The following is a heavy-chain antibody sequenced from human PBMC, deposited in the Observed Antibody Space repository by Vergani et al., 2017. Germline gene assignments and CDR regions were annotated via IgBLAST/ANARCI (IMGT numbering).Heavy chain of an antibody. J-gene: IGHJ4*02. CDR1: GFTFSSYG. Sequence: QVQLVESGGGVVQPGRSLRLSCAASGFTFSSYGMHWVRQAPGKGLEWVAVIWYDGSNKYYADSVKGRFTISRDNSKNTLYLQMNSLRAEDTAVYYCARVGIAVAGDAFDYWGQGTLVTVSS. D-gene: IGHD6-19*01. CDR3: ARVGIAVAGDAFDY. V-gene: IGHV3-33*01. CDR2: IWYDGSNK.